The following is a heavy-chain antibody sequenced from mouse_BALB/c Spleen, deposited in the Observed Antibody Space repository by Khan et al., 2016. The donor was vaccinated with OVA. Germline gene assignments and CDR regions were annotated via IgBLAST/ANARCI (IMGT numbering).Heavy chain of an antibody. CDR3: ARLGRYGFSDY. Sequence: VKLLESGGGLVQPGGSLILSCAASGFDFSKYWMSWARQAPGKGQEWIGEINPGSNTINYTPSLKDKFIISRDNAKNTLYLQMNTVRSEDTARYYCARLGRYGFSDYWGQGTTLTVSS. J-gene: IGHJ2*01. D-gene: IGHD1-1*01. V-gene: IGHV4-2*02. CDR1: GFDFSKYW. CDR2: INPGSNTI.